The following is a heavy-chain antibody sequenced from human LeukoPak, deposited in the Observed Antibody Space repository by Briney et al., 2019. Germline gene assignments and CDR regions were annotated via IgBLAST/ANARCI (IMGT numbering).Heavy chain of an antibody. J-gene: IGHJ6*02. V-gene: IGHV3-21*01. CDR3: ARHPVVVTALSMDV. CDR2: ISSSSSYI. D-gene: IGHD2-21*02. CDR1: GFTFSSYG. Sequence: RRSLRLSCAASGFTFSSYGMHWVRQAPGKGLEWVSSISSSSSYIYYADSVKGRFTISRDNAKNSLYLQMNSLRAEDTAVYYCARHPVVVTALSMDVWGQGTTVTVSS.